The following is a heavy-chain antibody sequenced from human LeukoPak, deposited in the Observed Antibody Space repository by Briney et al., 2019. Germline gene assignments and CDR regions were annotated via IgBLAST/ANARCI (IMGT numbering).Heavy chain of an antibody. CDR3: ARNEYNWKDGWWFDP. V-gene: IGHV3-7*01. CDR2: IKQDGSEK. Sequence: QPGGSLRLSCAASGFTFSSYWMSWVRQAPGKGLEWVANIKQDGSEKYYVDSVKGRFTISRDNAKNSLYLQMNSLRAEDTAVYYCARNEYNWKDGWWFDPWGQGTLVTVSS. CDR1: GFTFSSYW. J-gene: IGHJ5*02. D-gene: IGHD1-1*01.